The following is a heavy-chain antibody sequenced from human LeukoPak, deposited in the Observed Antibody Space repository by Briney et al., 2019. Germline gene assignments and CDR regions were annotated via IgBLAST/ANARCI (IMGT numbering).Heavy chain of an antibody. D-gene: IGHD4-11*01. CDR2: INHSGST. V-gene: IGHV4-34*01. CDR3: ARGVGVYSNYPTYYYYYYMDV. J-gene: IGHJ6*03. Sequence: SETLSLTCAVYGGSFSGYYWSWIRQPPGKGLEWIGEINHSGSTNYIPSLKSRVTISVDTSKNQLSLKLSSVTAADTAVYYCARGVGVYSNYPTYYYYYYMDVWGKGTTVTVSS. CDR1: GGSFSGYY.